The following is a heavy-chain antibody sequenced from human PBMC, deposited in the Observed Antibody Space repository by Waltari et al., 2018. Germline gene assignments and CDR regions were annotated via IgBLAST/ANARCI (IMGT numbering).Heavy chain of an antibody. CDR3: ARGLGYCSSNRCFDAFDI. Sequence: QVQLQESGPGLVKPSETLSLTCTVSGGSISSYYWAWIRQPPGKGLDWIGYIYYSGTTNYDPSLKSRVTMSVDTSKNQFSLKLSSVTAADTAVYYCARGLGYCSSNRCFDAFDIWGQGTMVTVSS. V-gene: IGHV4-59*01. D-gene: IGHD2-2*01. CDR1: GGSISSYY. CDR2: IYYSGTT. J-gene: IGHJ3*02.